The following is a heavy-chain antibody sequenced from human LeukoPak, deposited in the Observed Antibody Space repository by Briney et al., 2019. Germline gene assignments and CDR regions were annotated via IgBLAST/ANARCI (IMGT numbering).Heavy chain of an antibody. V-gene: IGHV1-3*01. D-gene: IGHD3-3*01. J-gene: IGHJ6*02. CDR1: GYTFTSYA. Sequence: GASVKVSCKASGYTFTSYAMHWVRQAPGQRLEWMGWINAGNGNTKYSQKFQGRVTITRDTSASTAYMELSSLRSEDTAVYYCAYEYYDFWSGAKGPNYYYYGMDVWGQGTTVTVSS. CDR3: AYEYYDFWSGAKGPNYYYYGMDV. CDR2: INAGNGNT.